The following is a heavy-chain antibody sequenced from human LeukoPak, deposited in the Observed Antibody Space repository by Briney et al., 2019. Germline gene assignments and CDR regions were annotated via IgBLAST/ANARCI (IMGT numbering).Heavy chain of an antibody. CDR2: IYYSGST. CDR1: GGSISSYY. CDR3: ARDLEL. J-gene: IGHJ4*02. D-gene: IGHD3-10*01. V-gene: IGHV4-59*01. Sequence: SETLSLTCTVSGGSISSYYWSWMRQPPGKGLEWMGYIYYSGSTNYNPSLKSRVTISVDTSKNQFSLKLSSVTAADTAVYYCARDLELWGQGTLVTVSS.